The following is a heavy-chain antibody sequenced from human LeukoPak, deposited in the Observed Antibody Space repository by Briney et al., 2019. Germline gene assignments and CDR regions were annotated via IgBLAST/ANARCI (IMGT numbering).Heavy chain of an antibody. D-gene: IGHD1-14*01. CDR3: AKGNQRAYDAFDI. Sequence: GGSLRLSCAASGFIFSNYAMSWVRQAPGKGLEWVSTISGGGGDTDYADSVKGRFTISRDNPKNTLHLQMNSLRAEDTAVYYCAKGNQRAYDAFDIWGQGTMVTVSS. CDR2: ISGGGGDT. CDR1: GFIFSNYA. J-gene: IGHJ3*02. V-gene: IGHV3-23*01.